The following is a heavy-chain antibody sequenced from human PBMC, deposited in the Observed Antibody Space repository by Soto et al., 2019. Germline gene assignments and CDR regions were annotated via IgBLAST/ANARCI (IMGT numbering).Heavy chain of an antibody. J-gene: IGHJ4*02. CDR2: IYWDDDK. Sequence: QITLKESGPTLVKPTQTLTLTCTFSGFSLSTSGVGVGWIRHPPGKALEWLALIYWDDDKRYSPSLKSRLTITKDTSKNQVVLTMTTMDPVDTATYYCAPSDQLLWFGEQSPTPYYFDYWGQGTLVSVSS. D-gene: IGHD3-10*01. V-gene: IGHV2-5*02. CDR1: GFSLSTSGVG. CDR3: APSDQLLWFGEQSPTPYYFDY.